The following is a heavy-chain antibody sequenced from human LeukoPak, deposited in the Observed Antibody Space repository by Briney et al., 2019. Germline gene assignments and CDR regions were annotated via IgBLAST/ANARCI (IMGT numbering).Heavy chain of an antibody. CDR1: GYTFRTHG. Sequence: GASVKVSCKASGYTFRTHGITWVRQAPGRGLEWVAWINGDSGNTKHAQKLQGRVSVTTDTSTNTAYMELTSLTSDDTAMYYCARGSYGEVTFDYWGQGTLVTVSS. CDR3: ARGSYGEVTFDY. CDR2: INGDSGNT. D-gene: IGHD4-17*01. V-gene: IGHV1-18*01. J-gene: IGHJ4*02.